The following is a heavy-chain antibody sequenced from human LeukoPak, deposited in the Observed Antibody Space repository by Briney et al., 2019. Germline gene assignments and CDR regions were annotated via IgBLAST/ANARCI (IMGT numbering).Heavy chain of an antibody. CDR3: AKDHCSSTSCYTFDY. CDR2: ISYDGSNK. V-gene: IGHV3-30*18. J-gene: IGHJ4*02. Sequence: GGSLRLSFAASGFTFSSYGMHWVRPAPGKGLEWVAVISYDGSNKYYVDSVEGRFTISRDKSKNTLYLQMNSLRAEDTAVYYCAKDHCSSTSCYTFDYWGQGALVTVSS. CDR1: GFTFSSYG. D-gene: IGHD2-2*02.